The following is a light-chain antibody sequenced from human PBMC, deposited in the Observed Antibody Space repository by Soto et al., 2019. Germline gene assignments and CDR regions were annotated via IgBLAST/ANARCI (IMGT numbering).Light chain of an antibody. CDR3: QQRTNWPPTHT. V-gene: IGKV3-11*01. Sequence: EIVLTQSPATLSLSPGERATLSCRASQSIATFLTWYQQKPGQPPRLLIYDASKRATGIPARFSGSGSGTDFSLTISSLEPDDFAIYYCQQRTNWPPTHTFDQGTKLEIK. J-gene: IGKJ2*01. CDR2: DAS. CDR1: QSIATF.